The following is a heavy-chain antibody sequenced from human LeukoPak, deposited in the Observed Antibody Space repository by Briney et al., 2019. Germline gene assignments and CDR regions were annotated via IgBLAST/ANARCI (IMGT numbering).Heavy chain of an antibody. Sequence: GGSLRLSCAASGSTFSSYSMNWVRQAPGKGLEWVSGISPSGDITYYADSVKGRFTISRDNSKNTVYLQVNSLRAEDTAVFYCAKDRAWLQFWSWGQGTLVTVSS. J-gene: IGHJ4*02. V-gene: IGHV3-23*01. CDR2: ISPSGDIT. CDR1: GSTFSSYS. CDR3: AKDRAWLQFWS. D-gene: IGHD5-18*01.